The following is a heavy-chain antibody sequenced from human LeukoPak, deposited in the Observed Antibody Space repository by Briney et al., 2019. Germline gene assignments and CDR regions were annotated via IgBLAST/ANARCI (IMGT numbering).Heavy chain of an antibody. D-gene: IGHD3-16*01. J-gene: IGHJ4*02. CDR2: ISTSSSYI. Sequence: GGSLRLSCAASGFTFSSYSMNWVRQAPGKGLEWVSFISTSSSYIRNADSVKGRFTISRDNAENSLFLQMSSLRGEDTALYYCATEHWGPNSWGQGTLVTVSS. CDR1: GFTFSSYS. CDR3: ATEHWGPNS. V-gene: IGHV3-21*01.